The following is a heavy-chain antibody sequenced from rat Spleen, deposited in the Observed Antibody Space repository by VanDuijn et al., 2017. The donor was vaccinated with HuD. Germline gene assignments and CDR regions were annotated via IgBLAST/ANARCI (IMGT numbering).Heavy chain of an antibody. V-gene: IGHV5-29*01. CDR1: GFTFSNFG. CDR2: IIYDGTNT. Sequence: EVHLVESGGGLVQPGRSLKLSCAASGFTFSNFGMHWIRQAPTKGLEWVTSIIYDGTNTYYRDSVKGRFTMSRDNAKSTLYLQMDSLKSEDTATYYCARPGPGYPFVYWGRGTLVTVSS. CDR3: ARPGPGYPFVY. D-gene: IGHD1-4*01. J-gene: IGHJ3*01.